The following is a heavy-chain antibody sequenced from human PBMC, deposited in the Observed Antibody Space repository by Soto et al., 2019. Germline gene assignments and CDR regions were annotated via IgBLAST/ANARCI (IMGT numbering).Heavy chain of an antibody. CDR2: IYYSGST. CDR1: GGSISSYY. CDR3: ARRRMLGGGYDDY. V-gene: IGHV4-59*01. J-gene: IGHJ4*02. D-gene: IGHD5-12*01. Sequence: PSETLSLTCTVSGGSISSYYWSWIRQPPGKGLEWIGYIYYSGSTNYNPSLKSRVTISVDTSKNQFSLKLSSVTAADTAVYYCARRRMLGGGYDDYWGQGTLVTVSS.